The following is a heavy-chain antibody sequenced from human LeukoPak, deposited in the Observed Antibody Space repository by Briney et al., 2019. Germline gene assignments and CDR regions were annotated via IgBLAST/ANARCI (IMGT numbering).Heavy chain of an antibody. V-gene: IGHV4-31*03. CDR2: IYYSGST. CDR3: ARSELRSGWFDP. CDR1: GGSISSGGYY. J-gene: IGHJ5*02. D-gene: IGHD4-17*01. Sequence: SETLSLTCTVSGGSISSGGYYWSWTRQHPGKGLEWIGYIYYSGSTYYNPSLKSRVTISVDTSKNQFSLKLSSVTAAYTAVYYCARSELRSGWFDPWGQGTLVTVSS.